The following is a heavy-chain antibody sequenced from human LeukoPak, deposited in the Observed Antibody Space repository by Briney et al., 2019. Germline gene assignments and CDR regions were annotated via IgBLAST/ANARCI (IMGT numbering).Heavy chain of an antibody. CDR1: GLTFSSSA. V-gene: IGHV3-30*18. CDR2: ISFDGGNK. D-gene: IGHD3-10*01. CDR3: AKEYSSSRSKRGSYYYYGVDV. J-gene: IGHJ6*02. Sequence: GGSQRLSCVASGLTFSSSAIHWVRQAPGKGVEWVAVISFDGGNKYLAESVRGRFTLSRDNSNNTVYLQMNSLGAEYTALYYCAKEYSSSRSKRGSYYYYGVDVWGQGTTVTVSS.